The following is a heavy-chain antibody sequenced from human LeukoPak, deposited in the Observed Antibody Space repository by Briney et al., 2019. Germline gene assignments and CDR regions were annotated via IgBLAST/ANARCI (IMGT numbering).Heavy chain of an antibody. CDR2: IYYSGST. CDR1: GGSFSGYY. D-gene: IGHD3-3*01. Sequence: PSETLSLTCAVYGGSFSGYYWSWIRQHPGKGLEWIGYIYYSGSTYYNPSLKSRVTISVDTSKNQFSLKLSSVTAADTAVYYCARGGNTPSYDFWSGYYTTHFDYWGQGTLVTVSS. J-gene: IGHJ4*02. V-gene: IGHV4-31*11. CDR3: ARGGNTPSYDFWSGYYTTHFDY.